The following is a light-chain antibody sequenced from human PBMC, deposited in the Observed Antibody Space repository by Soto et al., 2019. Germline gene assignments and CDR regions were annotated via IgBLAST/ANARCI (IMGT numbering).Light chain of an antibody. Sequence: EIVLTQSPATLSVSPGERATLSCRASQSVTSNVAWYQQKPGQTPKLLIYGASARPTAIPARFSGSGSGTEFTLTISSLQSEDFAVYYCQQYDNWPRTFGQGTKVDI. J-gene: IGKJ1*01. CDR3: QQYDNWPRT. V-gene: IGKV3-15*01. CDR2: GAS. CDR1: QSVTSN.